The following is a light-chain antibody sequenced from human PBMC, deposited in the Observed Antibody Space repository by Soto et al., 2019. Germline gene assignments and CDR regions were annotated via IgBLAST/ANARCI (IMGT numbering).Light chain of an antibody. Sequence: QSALTQPPSASGSLGQSVTISCTGTSSDVGGYNYVSWHQQHPGKAPKLMIYEVTKRPSGVPDRFSGSKSSNTASLTVSGLQAEDEADYYCSSFAGGGNPVLFGGGTKLTVL. J-gene: IGLJ2*01. CDR2: EVT. CDR1: SSDVGGYNY. CDR3: SSFAGGGNPVL. V-gene: IGLV2-8*01.